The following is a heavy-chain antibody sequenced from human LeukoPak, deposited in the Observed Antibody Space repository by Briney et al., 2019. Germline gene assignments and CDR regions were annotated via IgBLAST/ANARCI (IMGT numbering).Heavy chain of an antibody. V-gene: IGHV3-23*01. CDR3: AKEGAAGTNRWFDP. CDR1: GFTLRSYA. D-gene: IGHD6-13*01. CDR2: ISGNGGST. Sequence: PGGSLRLSCAASGFTLRSYAVSWVRQAPGKGLEWVSSISGNGGSTYYGDSVKGRFAISRDDSENTLYLQMNSLGAEDTAVYYCAKEGAAGTNRWFDPWGQGTLVTVSS. J-gene: IGHJ5*02.